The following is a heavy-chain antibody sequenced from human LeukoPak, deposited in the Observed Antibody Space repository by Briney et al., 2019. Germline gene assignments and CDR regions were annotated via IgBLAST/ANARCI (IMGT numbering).Heavy chain of an antibody. V-gene: IGHV4-59*08. Sequence: SETLSLTCTVSGDSISSYYWSWIRQPPGKGLEWITYIDYSGSTHYNPSHKSRVTMSVDTSKNQFFLKLSSVTAADTAVYYCAKHGGSWTFDSWGQGTLVTVSS. D-gene: IGHD6-13*01. CDR1: GDSISSYY. J-gene: IGHJ4*02. CDR3: AKHGGSWTFDS. CDR2: IDYSGST.